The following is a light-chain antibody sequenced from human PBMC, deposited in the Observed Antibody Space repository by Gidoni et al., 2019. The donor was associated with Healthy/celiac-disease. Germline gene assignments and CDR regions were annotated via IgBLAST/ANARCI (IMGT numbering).Light chain of an antibody. CDR1: QSVSSN. J-gene: IGKJ1*01. CDR2: GAS. Sequence: EIVTTQSPATLSVSPGERATLSCRASQSVSSNLAWYQQKPGQAPRLPIYGASTRATGIPARFSGSGSGTEFTLTISSLQSEDFAVYYCQQYNIWPWTFGQGTKVEIK. CDR3: QQYNIWPWT. V-gene: IGKV3-15*01.